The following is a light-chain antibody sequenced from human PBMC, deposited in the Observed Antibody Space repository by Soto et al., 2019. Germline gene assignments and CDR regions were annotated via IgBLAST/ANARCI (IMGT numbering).Light chain of an antibody. Sequence: AIQMTQSPSSLSASVGDRVTITCRASQGIRNDLGWYQQKPGKAPKLLIYAASSLQSGVPSRFSGSGSGTDFTLTISSLHSEDFAVYHCQQYNKWPRTFGQGTKLEIK. V-gene: IGKV1-6*01. CDR3: QQYNKWPRT. J-gene: IGKJ2*01. CDR1: QGIRND. CDR2: AAS.